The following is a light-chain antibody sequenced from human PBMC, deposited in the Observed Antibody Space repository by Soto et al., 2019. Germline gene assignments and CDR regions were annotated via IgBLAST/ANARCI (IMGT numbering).Light chain of an antibody. V-gene: IGKV3-20*01. CDR3: QQYGSSPQT. CDR2: GAS. Sequence: EIVLTQSPGTLSLSPGERATLSCRASQSVSSSYLAWYQQKPGQAPRLLIYGASIRATGIPDRFSGSGSGTDFTLTISGLEPEDFAVYYCQQYGSSPQTFGQGTKVDIK. J-gene: IGKJ1*01. CDR1: QSVSSSY.